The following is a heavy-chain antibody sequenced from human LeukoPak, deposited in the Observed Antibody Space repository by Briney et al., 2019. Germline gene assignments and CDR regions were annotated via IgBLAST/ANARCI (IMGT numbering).Heavy chain of an antibody. Sequence: GGSLRLSCAASGFTFSSYGMHWVRQAPGKGLEWVAVIWYDGSNKYYADSVKGRFTISRDNSKNTLYLQMNSLRAEDTAVYYCARDVGATLYFDYWGQGTLVTVSS. CDR3: ARDVGATLYFDY. CDR1: GFTFSSYG. J-gene: IGHJ4*02. CDR2: IWYDGSNK. V-gene: IGHV3-33*01. D-gene: IGHD1-26*01.